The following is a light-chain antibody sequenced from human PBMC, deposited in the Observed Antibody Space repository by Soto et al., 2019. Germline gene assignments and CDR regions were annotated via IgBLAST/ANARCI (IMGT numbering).Light chain of an antibody. J-gene: IGLJ3*02. CDR2: VNSDGSH. CDR3: QTWNSGIRV. Sequence: QLVLTQSPSASASLGASVKLTCTLSSRHSGYAIAWHQQQPEKGPRYLMKVNSDGSHTKGDGIPDRFSGSSSGTERYLTISSLQSDDEADYSCQTWNSGIRVFGGGTKLTVL. CDR1: SRHSGYA. V-gene: IGLV4-69*01.